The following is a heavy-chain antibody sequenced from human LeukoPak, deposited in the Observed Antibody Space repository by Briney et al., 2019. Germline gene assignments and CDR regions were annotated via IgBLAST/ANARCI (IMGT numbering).Heavy chain of an antibody. CDR2: INPNSGGT. Sequence: ASVKVSCKASGYTFTGYYMHWVRQAPGQGFEWMGWINPNSGGTNYAQKFQGRVTTTRDTSISTAYMELSRLRSDDTAVYYCARDRHIAAHPSLWYYYYYMDVWGKGTTVTVSS. CDR1: GYTFTGYY. CDR3: ARDRHIAAHPSLWYYYYYMDV. J-gene: IGHJ6*03. V-gene: IGHV1-2*02. D-gene: IGHD6-6*01.